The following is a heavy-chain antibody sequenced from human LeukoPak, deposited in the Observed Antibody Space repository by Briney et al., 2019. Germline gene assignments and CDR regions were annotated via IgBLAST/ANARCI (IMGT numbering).Heavy chain of an antibody. CDR3: ARVVRVMHFDY. V-gene: IGHV3-53*01. CDR1: GFTVSSNY. CDR2: IYSGGST. D-gene: IGHD3/OR15-3a*01. J-gene: IGHJ4*02. Sequence: GGSLRLSRGASGFTVSSNYMSWVRQAPGKGLEWVSVIYSGGSTYCADSVKGRFTISRDNSKNTLYLQMNSLRAEDTAVYYCARVVRVMHFDYWGQGTLVTVSS.